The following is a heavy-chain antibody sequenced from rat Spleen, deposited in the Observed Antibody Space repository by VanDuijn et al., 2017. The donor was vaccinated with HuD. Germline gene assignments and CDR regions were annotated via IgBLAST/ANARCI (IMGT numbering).Heavy chain of an antibody. CDR1: GLTYSNYV. V-gene: IGHV5S13*01. J-gene: IGHJ4*01. D-gene: IGHD1-2*01. Sequence: EVQLVESGGGLVRPGRSLKISCAASGLTYSNYVMAWVRQAPTKGLEWVASISTGGGTPYYRDSVKGRFTISRDNSKNTLYLQMDSLRSEDTATYYCARGLYSSYIYGVMDAWGQGASVTVSS. CDR3: ARGLYSSYIYGVMDA. CDR2: ISTGGGTP.